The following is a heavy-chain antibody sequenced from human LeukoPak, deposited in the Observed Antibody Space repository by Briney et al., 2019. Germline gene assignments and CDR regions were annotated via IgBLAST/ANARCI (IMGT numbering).Heavy chain of an antibody. J-gene: IGHJ6*03. CDR3: ARAAGDSPPYYYYMDV. D-gene: IGHD3-10*01. V-gene: IGHV4-59*01. CDR1: GDSISSYF. Sequence: SETLSLTCTVSGDSISSYFWSLIRQPPGKGLEWIGYISYSGSTNYSPSLKSRVTISVDTSKNQFSLKLSSVTAADTAVYYCARAAGDSPPYYYYMDVWGKGTTVTVSS. CDR2: ISYSGST.